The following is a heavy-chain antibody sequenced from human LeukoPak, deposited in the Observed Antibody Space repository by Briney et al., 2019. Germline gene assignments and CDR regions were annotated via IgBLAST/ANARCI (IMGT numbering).Heavy chain of an antibody. CDR3: AGGPPRCGGDCYPSSN. J-gene: IGHJ4*02. Sequence: SVKVSCKASGGTFSSYAISWVRQAPGQGLEWMGGIIPIFGTANYAQKFQGRVTITADESTSTAYMELSSLRSEDTAEYYCAGGPPRCGGDCYPSSNWGQGTLVTVSS. CDR2: IIPIFGTA. D-gene: IGHD2-21*02. V-gene: IGHV1-69*13. CDR1: GGTFSSYA.